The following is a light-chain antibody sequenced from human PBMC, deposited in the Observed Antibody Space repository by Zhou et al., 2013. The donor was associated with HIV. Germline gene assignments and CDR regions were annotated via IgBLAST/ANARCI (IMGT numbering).Light chain of an antibody. J-gene: IGKJ1*01. CDR1: QGISSY. CDR2: AAS. Sequence: DMEMTQSPSSVSASVGDRVTITCRASQGISSYLAWYQQKPGRAPKLLIYAASSLESGVPSRFSGSGSGTEFTLTINSLQPEDLATYYCQQYNSYSLWSFGQGTKVELK. V-gene: IGKV1-12*01. CDR3: QQYNSYSLWS.